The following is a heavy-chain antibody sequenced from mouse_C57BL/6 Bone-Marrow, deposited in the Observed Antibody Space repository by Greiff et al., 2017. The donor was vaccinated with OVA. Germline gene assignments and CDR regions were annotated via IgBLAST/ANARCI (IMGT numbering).Heavy chain of an antibody. J-gene: IGHJ3*01. CDR3: ERDEDRGYYGNWTWCAD. CDR1: GYTFTEYT. CDR2: FYPGSGSI. Sequence: QVQLQQSGAELVKPGASVKLSCKASGYTFTEYTIHWVKQRSGQGLEWIGWFYPGSGSIKYNEKFKDTATLTADKSSSTVYMALRRLTSEDSAVYFCERDEDRGYYGNWTWCADGGQGNRVTVSA. V-gene: IGHV1-62-2*01. D-gene: IGHD2-1*01.